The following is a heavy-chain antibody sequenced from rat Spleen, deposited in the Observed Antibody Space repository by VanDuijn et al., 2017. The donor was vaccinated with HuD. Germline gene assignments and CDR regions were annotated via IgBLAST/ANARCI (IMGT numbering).Heavy chain of an antibody. CDR2: INSAGTT. Sequence: EVQLQESGPGLVKPSQSLSLTCSVTGYSITSNYWGWIREFPGNKLEWMGYINSAGTTNFNPSLKSRISITRDTSKNQFFLQVNSISSEDTATYYCARSDGVHYYLPFADWGQGTLVTASS. J-gene: IGHJ3*01. CDR1: GYSITSNY. CDR3: ARSDGVHYYLPFAD. D-gene: IGHD1-1*01. V-gene: IGHV3-3*01.